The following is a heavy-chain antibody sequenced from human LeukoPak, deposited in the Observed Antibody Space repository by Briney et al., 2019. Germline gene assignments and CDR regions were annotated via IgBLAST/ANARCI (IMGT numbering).Heavy chain of an antibody. V-gene: IGHV1-18*01. CDR3: ARDGLIVVVVAATRNYYYYGMDV. CDR2: ISAYNGNT. J-gene: IGHJ6*02. Sequence: GASVKVSCKASGYTFTSYGISWVRQAPGQGLEWMGWISAYNGNTNYAQKLQGRATMTTDASTSTAYMELRSLRSDDTAVYYCARDGLIVVVVAATRNYYYYGMDVWGQGTTVTVSS. D-gene: IGHD2-15*01. CDR1: GYTFTSYG.